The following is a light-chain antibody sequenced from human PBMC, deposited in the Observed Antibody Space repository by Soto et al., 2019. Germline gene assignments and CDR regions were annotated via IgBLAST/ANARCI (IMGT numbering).Light chain of an antibody. CDR1: SSDVGAYNL. J-gene: IGLJ1*01. V-gene: IGLV2-23*02. CDR2: EVS. Sequence: QSVLTQPASVSGSPGQSITISCSGTSSDVGAYNLVSWYQQFPGKAPKLMIFEVSQRPSGVSSRVSGSKSGSTVSLTISGLPAEEEADYYCCSFAGGRNVFGTGTKVTVL. CDR3: CSFAGGRNV.